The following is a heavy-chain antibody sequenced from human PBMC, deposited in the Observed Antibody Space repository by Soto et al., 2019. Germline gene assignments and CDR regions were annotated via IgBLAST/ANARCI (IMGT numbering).Heavy chain of an antibody. CDR1: GFTFSRDG. V-gene: IGHV3-30*18. Sequence: PGGSLRLSCAASGFTFSRDGMHWVRQAPGKGLEWVAVISYDGSNKYYADSVKGRFTISRDNSKNTLYLQMNSLRAEDTAVYYCAKDSSLIAGPTLAYWGQATLVTVSS. D-gene: IGHD1-20*01. CDR2: ISYDGSNK. CDR3: AKDSSLIAGPTLAY. J-gene: IGHJ4*02.